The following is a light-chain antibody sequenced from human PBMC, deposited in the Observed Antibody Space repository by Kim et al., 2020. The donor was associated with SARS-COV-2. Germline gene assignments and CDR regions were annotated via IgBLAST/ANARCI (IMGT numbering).Light chain of an antibody. Sequence: GQSITISCTGTSSDIGTYNLVSWYQQHPGKAPKLMIYEVSKRPSGVSNRFSGSKSANTASLTVSGLQAEDEADYYCCSYAGSSTMMFGGGTQLTVL. CDR1: SSDIGTYNL. J-gene: IGLJ3*02. CDR3: CSYAGSSTMM. V-gene: IGLV2-23*02. CDR2: EVS.